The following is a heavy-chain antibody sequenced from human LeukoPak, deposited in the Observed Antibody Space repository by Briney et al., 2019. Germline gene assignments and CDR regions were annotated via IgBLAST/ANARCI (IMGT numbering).Heavy chain of an antibody. Sequence: GGSLRLSCAASGFTFSDYYMSWIRQAPGKGLEWVSYISSSGSTIYYADSVKGRFTISRDNAKNSLYLQMNSLRAEDTAVYYCASSYCSSTSCYAVGYYYYGMDVWGQGTTVTVSS. CDR1: GFTFSDYY. CDR3: ASSYCSSTSCYAVGYYYYGMDV. D-gene: IGHD2-2*01. J-gene: IGHJ6*02. V-gene: IGHV3-11*01. CDR2: ISSSGSTI.